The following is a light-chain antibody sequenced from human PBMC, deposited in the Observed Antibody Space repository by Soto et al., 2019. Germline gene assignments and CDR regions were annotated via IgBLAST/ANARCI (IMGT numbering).Light chain of an antibody. CDR2: EAT. Sequence: NYRLISWYQHHPGKVPKVVIFEATKRPSWVSARFSGSKSGNTASLTISGLQAEDEADYYCSSYTDSNTYVFGSGTKVTVL. CDR3: SSYTDSNTYV. CDR1: NYRL. J-gene: IGLJ1*01. V-gene: IGLV2-23*01.